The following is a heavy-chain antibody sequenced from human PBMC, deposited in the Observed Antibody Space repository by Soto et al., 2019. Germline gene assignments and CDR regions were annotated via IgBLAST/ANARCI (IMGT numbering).Heavy chain of an antibody. D-gene: IGHD2-21*02. V-gene: IGHV1-69*13. CDR2: IIPIFGTA. Sequence: EASVKVSCKASGGTFSSYAISWVRQAPGQGLEWMGGIIPIFGTANYAQKFQGRVTITADESTSTAYMELSSLRSEDTAVYYCARDLVVVTRNANAFDIWGQGTMVTVSS. J-gene: IGHJ3*02. CDR1: GGTFSSYA. CDR3: ARDLVVVTRNANAFDI.